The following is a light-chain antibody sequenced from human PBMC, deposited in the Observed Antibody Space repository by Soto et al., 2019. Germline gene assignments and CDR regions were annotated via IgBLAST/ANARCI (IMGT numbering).Light chain of an antibody. Sequence: EIVMTQSPATLSVSPGERATLSCRASQSVSSNLAWYQQKPGQAPRLLLYGASTRATGIPARFRGSGSGTEFTLTITSLQTEDFAVYYCQQYNNWPQTFGQGTKVEIK. CDR3: QQYNNWPQT. CDR1: QSVSSN. J-gene: IGKJ1*01. V-gene: IGKV3-15*01. CDR2: GAS.